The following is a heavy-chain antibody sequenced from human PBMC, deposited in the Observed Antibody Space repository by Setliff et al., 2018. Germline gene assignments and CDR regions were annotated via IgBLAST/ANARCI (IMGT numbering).Heavy chain of an antibody. CDR2: IYPGDSDT. D-gene: IGHD4-17*01. Sequence: GSGYSFTSYWIAWVRQMPGKGLEWMGIIYPGDSDTRYSPSFQGQVTISADRSTRTAYLQWSSLKASDTAFYYCVRSDYGDYFAWDSYGMDVWGQGTTVTVSS. CDR1: GYSFTSYW. V-gene: IGHV5-51*01. CDR3: VRSDYGDYFAWDSYGMDV. J-gene: IGHJ6*02.